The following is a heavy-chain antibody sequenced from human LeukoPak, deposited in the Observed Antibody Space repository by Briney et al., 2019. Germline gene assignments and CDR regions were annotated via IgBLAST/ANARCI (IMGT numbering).Heavy chain of an antibody. Sequence: GASVKVSCKTSGYSFINYYIHWVRQAPGQGLEWMGIINPSGGSTSYAQKFQGRVTMTRDTSTSTVYMELSSLRSDDTAVYYCARAGGGIAAAQRVAGAFDIWGQGTMVTVSS. J-gene: IGHJ3*02. V-gene: IGHV1-46*01. CDR2: INPSGGST. D-gene: IGHD6-13*01. CDR1: GYSFINYY. CDR3: ARAGGGIAAAQRVAGAFDI.